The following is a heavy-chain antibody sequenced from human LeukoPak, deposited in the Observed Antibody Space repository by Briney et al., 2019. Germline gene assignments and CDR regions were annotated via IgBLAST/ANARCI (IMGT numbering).Heavy chain of an antibody. D-gene: IGHD5-24*01. J-gene: IGHJ4*02. V-gene: IGHV4-4*07. CDR3: ARGPKMSAIGSFDY. CDR2: IYASGST. Sequence: SEALSLTCIVSGGSISSYYWSWIRQPAGKGLEWIGRIYASGSTNYNPSLKSRVTMSGDTSKNQFSLKLTSVIAGDTAVYYCARGPKMSAIGSFDYWGQGALVTVSS. CDR1: GGSISSYY.